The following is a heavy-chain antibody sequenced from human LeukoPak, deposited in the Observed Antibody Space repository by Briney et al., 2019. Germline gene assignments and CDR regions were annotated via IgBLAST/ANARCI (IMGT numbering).Heavy chain of an antibody. D-gene: IGHD1-1*01. V-gene: IGHV3-7*01. J-gene: IGHJ4*02. CDR1: GFTFSSYW. CDR2: IKQDGSEK. Sequence: GGSLRLSCAASGFTFSSYWMSWVRQAPGKGLEWVANIKQDGSEKYYVDSVKGRFTISRDNARNSLYLQMSSLRVEDTAVYYCTRDIVYLQLEYWGQGALVTVSS. CDR3: TRDIVYLQLEY.